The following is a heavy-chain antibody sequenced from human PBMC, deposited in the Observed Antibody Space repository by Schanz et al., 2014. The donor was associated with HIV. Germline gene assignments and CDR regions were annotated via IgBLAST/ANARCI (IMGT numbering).Heavy chain of an antibody. CDR3: ARGMDV. V-gene: IGHV3-21*01. Sequence: EVLLLDSGGGLIQPGGSLRLSCVVSGFTFDKYSINWVRQAPGKGLEWVSSISSSGSFSFTHHADSVKGRFTISRDNAKNSLYLQMNSLTVEDTAVYYCARGMDVWGQGTTVVVSS. CDR1: GFTFDKYS. J-gene: IGHJ6*02. CDR2: ISSSGSFSFT.